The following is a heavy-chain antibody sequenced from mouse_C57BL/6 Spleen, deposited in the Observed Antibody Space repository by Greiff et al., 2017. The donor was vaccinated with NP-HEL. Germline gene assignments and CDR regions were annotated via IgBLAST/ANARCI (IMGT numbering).Heavy chain of an antibody. CDR2: IDPANGNT. V-gene: IGHV14-3*01. D-gene: IGHD2-4*01. J-gene: IGHJ4*01. Sequence: EVQRVESVAELVRPGASVKLSCTASGFNIKNTYMHWVKQRPEQGLEWIGRIDPANGNTKYAPKFQGKATITADTSSNTAYLQLSSLTSEDTAIYYCASPIYYDYDGAMDYWGQGTSVTVSS. CDR3: ASPIYYDYDGAMDY. CDR1: GFNIKNTY.